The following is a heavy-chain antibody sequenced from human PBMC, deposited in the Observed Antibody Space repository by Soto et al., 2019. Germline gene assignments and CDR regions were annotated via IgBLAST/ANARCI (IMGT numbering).Heavy chain of an antibody. D-gene: IGHD3-22*01. CDR3: AKDTYYYDSSGYYVYYYGMDV. J-gene: IGHJ6*02. V-gene: IGHV3-23*01. Sequence: GGSLRLSCEASGVTFSSYAMSWVRQAPGKGLEWVSGISGSGGSTYYADSVKGRFTISRDNSKNTLYLQMNSLRAEDTAVYYCAKDTYYYDSSGYYVYYYGMDVWGQGTTVTVSS. CDR1: GVTFSSYA. CDR2: ISGSGGST.